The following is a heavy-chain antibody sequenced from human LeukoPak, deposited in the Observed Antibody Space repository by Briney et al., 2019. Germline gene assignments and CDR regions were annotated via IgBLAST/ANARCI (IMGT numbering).Heavy chain of an antibody. CDR1: GGSISSDSYY. J-gene: IGHJ4*02. D-gene: IGHD2-15*01. V-gene: IGHV4-39*01. Sequence: SETLSLTCAVSGGSISSDSYYWGWIRQPPGKGLEWIGSIYSGGTTYYNPSLKSRVTISVDTSKNQFSLKLISVTAADAAAYYCARHSRSCSGGYCYLYYWGQGTLVTVSS. CDR3: ARHSRSCSGGYCYLYY. CDR2: IYSGGTT.